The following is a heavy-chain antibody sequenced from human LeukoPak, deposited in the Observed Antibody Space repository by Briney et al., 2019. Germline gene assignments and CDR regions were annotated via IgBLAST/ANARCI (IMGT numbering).Heavy chain of an antibody. J-gene: IGHJ4*02. D-gene: IGHD6-13*01. CDR1: GFTFSNYG. V-gene: IGHV3-23*01. CDR3: AKRKKYSSSWFPFDY. Sequence: GGTLRLSCAASGFTFSNYGLSWVRQAPGKGLEWVSGITGSGGSTYYADSVKGRFTISRDNSKNTLYLQMNSLRAEDTAVYYCAKRKKYSSSWFPFDYWGQGTLVTVSS. CDR2: ITGSGGST.